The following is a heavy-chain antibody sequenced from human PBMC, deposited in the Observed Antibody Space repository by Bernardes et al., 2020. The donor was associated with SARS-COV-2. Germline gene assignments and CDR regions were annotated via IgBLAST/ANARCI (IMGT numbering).Heavy chain of an antibody. CDR2: IQHDGREK. CDR3: ARDHTFMNDF. CDR1: GFSFSKYS. D-gene: IGHD5-18*01. Sequence: RESLWLSSAASGFSFSKYSMTWVRQAPGKGLEWVANIQHDGREKVYVDSVKGRLTISRDNAGNSMYLQMNSLRIEDTAVYYCARDHTFMNDFWGQGALVTVSS. V-gene: IGHV3-7*01. J-gene: IGHJ4*02.